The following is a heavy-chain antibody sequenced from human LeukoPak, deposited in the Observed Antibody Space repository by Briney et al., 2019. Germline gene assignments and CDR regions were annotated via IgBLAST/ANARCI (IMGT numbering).Heavy chain of an antibody. D-gene: IGHD2-15*01. V-gene: IGHV4-39*01. J-gene: IGHJ4*02. CDR3: ARQLLPRNFDY. CDR2: IYYSGST. Sequence: WVRQPPGKGLEWIGSIYYSGSTYYNPSLKSRVTISVDTSKNQFSLKLSSVTAADTAVYYCARQLLPRNFDYWGQGTLVTVSS.